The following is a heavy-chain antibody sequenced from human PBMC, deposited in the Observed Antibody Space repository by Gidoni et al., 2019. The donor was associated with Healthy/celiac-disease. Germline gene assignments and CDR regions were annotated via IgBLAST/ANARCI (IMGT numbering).Heavy chain of an antibody. CDR3: ARDRNEGFGELLVRWFDP. V-gene: IGHV1-18*01. CDR2: ISAYNGNT. J-gene: IGHJ5*02. CDR1: GSTFTRYG. Sequence: QVQLVQSGAEVKKPGASVKVSCKASGSTFTRYGNSWVRQAPGQGLEWMGWISAYNGNTNYAQKLQGRVTMTTDTSTSTAYMELRSLRSDDTAGYYCARDRNEGFGELLVRWFDPWGQGTLVTVSS. D-gene: IGHD3-10*01.